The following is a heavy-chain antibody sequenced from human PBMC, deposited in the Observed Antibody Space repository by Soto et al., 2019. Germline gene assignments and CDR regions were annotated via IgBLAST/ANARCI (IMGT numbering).Heavy chain of an antibody. CDR2: IYYSGST. CDR3: ARDGYDSSGYYRENYFDY. D-gene: IGHD3-22*01. CDR1: GGSISSGDYY. V-gene: IGHV4-30-4*01. Sequence: PSETLSLTCTVSGGSISSGDYYWSWIRQPPGKGLEWIGYIYYSGSTYYNPSLKSRVTISLDTSKNQFSLKLSSVTAADTAVYYCARDGYDSSGYYRENYFDYWGQGTLVTVSS. J-gene: IGHJ4*02.